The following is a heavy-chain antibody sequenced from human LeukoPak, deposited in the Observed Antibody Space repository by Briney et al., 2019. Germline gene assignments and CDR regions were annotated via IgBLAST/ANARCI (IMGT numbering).Heavy chain of an antibody. Sequence: GESLKISFKGSGYTFTSYWIGWVRQMPGKGLEWMGIIYPGDSDTRYSPSFQGQVTISADKSITTAYLHWGSLTASDTAMYYCARLSDGYNDYWGQGTLVTVSS. V-gene: IGHV5-51*01. J-gene: IGHJ4*02. CDR1: GYTFTSYW. D-gene: IGHD5-24*01. CDR2: IYPGDSDT. CDR3: ARLSDGYNDY.